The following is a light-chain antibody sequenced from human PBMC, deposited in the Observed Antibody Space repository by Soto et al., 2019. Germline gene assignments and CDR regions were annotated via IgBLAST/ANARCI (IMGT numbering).Light chain of an antibody. J-gene: IGKJ5*01. Sequence: EIELTQSPATLSLSPGETATLSCRASQNVDKFLAWYQQRPGQPPRLLIFDSSNRATGVPVRFSGSGSGTDFTLTIGSLESEDSAVYSCQQRKNWPPITFGQGTRLEIK. CDR2: DSS. CDR1: QNVDKF. V-gene: IGKV3-11*01. CDR3: QQRKNWPPIT.